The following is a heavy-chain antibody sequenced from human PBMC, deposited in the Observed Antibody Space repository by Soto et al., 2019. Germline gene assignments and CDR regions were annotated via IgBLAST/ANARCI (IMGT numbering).Heavy chain of an antibody. D-gene: IGHD6-13*01. CDR1: GGSMSGYY. CDR2: VYTSETT. Sequence: QVQLQESGPGLVKPSETLSLTCTVSGGSMSGYYWSWIRQSAGKGLEWIGRVYTSETTYYNPSLKSRVTMSIDTCKNQFSLNLYSLTAADTAVYYCAGNIAAAGRRYYGMDVWGQGTTVSVSS. J-gene: IGHJ6*02. V-gene: IGHV4-4*07. CDR3: AGNIAAAGRRYYGMDV.